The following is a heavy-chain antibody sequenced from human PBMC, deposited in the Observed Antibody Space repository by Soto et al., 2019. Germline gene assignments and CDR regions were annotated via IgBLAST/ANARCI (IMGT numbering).Heavy chain of an antibody. D-gene: IGHD3-16*01. CDR2: ISSRSYTI. Sequence: EVQLVESGGGLVQPGGSLRLSCAASGFRFSTYSMNWVRQAPGKGLEWVSYISSRSYTIYYIDSVKGRFTISRDNAKSSLYLQMNSLRDEDTAVYYCASGGSSLDNGMDVWGQGTTFTVSS. CDR1: GFRFSTYS. J-gene: IGHJ6*02. V-gene: IGHV3-48*02. CDR3: ASGGSSLDNGMDV.